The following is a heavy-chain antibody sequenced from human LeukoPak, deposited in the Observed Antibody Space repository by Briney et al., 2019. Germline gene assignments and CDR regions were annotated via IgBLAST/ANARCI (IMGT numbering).Heavy chain of an antibody. V-gene: IGHV4-39*01. CDR3: ARHLSGTTMSHYFDF. Sequence: PSETLSLTCSVSGDAISSGRNYWGWIRQSPGKGLEWIASIYSSGNTHSNPSLKSRVSISVDTSKNQVSLKLYSVTASDAAIYYCARHLSGTTMSHYFDFWGQGTLVTVSS. D-gene: IGHD1-1*01. CDR2: IYSSGNT. CDR1: GDAISSGRNY. J-gene: IGHJ4*02.